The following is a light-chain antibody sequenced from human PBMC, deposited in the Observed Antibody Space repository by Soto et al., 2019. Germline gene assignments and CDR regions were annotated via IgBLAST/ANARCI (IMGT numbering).Light chain of an antibody. CDR3: QQYNNWPKT. V-gene: IGKV3D-15*01. Sequence: ESVLRQSPGTLSLSPGERATLSCRASESIDDHLAWYQQKPGQAPRLLIYGASNRATGIPDRFSGSGSGTDFTLTISSLQSEDFAVYYCQQYNNWPKTFGQGTKVDI. J-gene: IGKJ1*01. CDR2: GAS. CDR1: ESIDDH.